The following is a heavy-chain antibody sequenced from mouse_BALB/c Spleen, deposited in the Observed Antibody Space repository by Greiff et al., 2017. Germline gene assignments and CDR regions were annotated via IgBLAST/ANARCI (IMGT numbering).Heavy chain of an antibody. Sequence: EVKLMESGPELVKPGASVKMSCKASGYTFTSYVMHWVKQKPGQGLEWIGYINPYNDGTKYNEKFKGKATLTSDKSSSTAYMELSSLTSEDSAVYYCARSDGYYWFAYWGQGTLVTVSA. V-gene: IGHV1-14*01. D-gene: IGHD2-3*01. CDR1: GYTFTSYV. CDR3: ARSDGYYWFAY. CDR2: INPYNDGT. J-gene: IGHJ3*01.